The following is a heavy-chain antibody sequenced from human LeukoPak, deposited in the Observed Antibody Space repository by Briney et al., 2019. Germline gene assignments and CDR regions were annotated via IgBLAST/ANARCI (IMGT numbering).Heavy chain of an antibody. V-gene: IGHV3-30*18. CDR1: GFSFRYYG. Sequence: GGSLRLSCAASGFSFRYYGMHWVRQVPGKGLEWVAVMSYDGSKEFYADSVKGRFTVSRDNSMNTLYLQMTSLRVEDTAVYYCAKDATGTWDRFDYWGQGALVTVSS. CDR2: MSYDGSKE. J-gene: IGHJ4*02. D-gene: IGHD1/OR15-1a*01. CDR3: AKDATGTWDRFDY.